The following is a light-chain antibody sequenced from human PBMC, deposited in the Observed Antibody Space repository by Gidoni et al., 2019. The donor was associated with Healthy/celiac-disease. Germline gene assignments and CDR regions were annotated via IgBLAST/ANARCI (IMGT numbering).Light chain of an antibody. V-gene: IGKV2-28*01. J-gene: IGKJ5*01. CDR2: LGS. Sequence: DIVMTQSPLSLPVTPGEPASISCRSSQSLLHSNGYNYLDWYLQKPGQSPQLLIYLGSNRASGVPDRFSGSGSGTDFTLKISRVEAEDVGVYYCMQALQRVFGQXTRLEIK. CDR3: MQALQRV. CDR1: QSLLHSNGYNY.